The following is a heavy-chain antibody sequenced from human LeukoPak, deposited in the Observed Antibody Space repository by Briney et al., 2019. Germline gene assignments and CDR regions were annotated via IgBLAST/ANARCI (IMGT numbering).Heavy chain of an antibody. Sequence: SGTLSLTCAVSGGSISSSNWWSWVRQPPGKGLXXXXEIYHSGSTNYNPXLKSRVTISIDKSKNQFSLKLNSVTAADTAVYYCARINDFWSGPTLDVWGQGTMVTVSS. CDR2: IYHSGST. CDR1: GGSISSSNW. V-gene: IGHV4-4*02. CDR3: ARINDFWSGPTLDV. D-gene: IGHD3-3*01. J-gene: IGHJ6*02.